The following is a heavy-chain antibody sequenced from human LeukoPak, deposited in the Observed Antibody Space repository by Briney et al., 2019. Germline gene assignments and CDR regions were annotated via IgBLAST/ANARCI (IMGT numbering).Heavy chain of an antibody. V-gene: IGHV4-59*01. CDR1: GDSINNYH. Sequence: PSETLSLTCTVSGDSINNYHWSWIRQPPGKGLEWIGYIYYSGGTNYNPSLKSRVTMSVDTSKNQFSLKLSSVTAADTAVYYCARDTEISGADYWGQGTLVTVSS. D-gene: IGHD3-3*02. CDR3: ARDTEISGADY. CDR2: IYYSGGT. J-gene: IGHJ4*02.